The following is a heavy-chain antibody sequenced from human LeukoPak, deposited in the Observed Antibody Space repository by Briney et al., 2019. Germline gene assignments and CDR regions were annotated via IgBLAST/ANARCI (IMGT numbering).Heavy chain of an antibody. D-gene: IGHD5-18*01. CDR3: VRVGRIQYFDC. V-gene: IGHV3-48*03. CDR2: ISGGGETT. CDR1: EFTFSSYE. Sequence: GGSLRLSCSASEFTFSSYEMNWVRQAPGKGLEWVSYISGGGETTLYADSVKGRFTTSRDNAKNLLYLQLTSLRAEDTAVYYCVRVGRIQYFDCWGQGTLVTVSS. J-gene: IGHJ4*02.